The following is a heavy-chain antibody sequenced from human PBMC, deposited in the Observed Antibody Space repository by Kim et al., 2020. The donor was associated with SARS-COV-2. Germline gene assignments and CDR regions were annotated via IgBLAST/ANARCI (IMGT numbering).Heavy chain of an antibody. J-gene: IGHJ4*02. V-gene: IGHV3-30-3*01. CDR3: ARVSLGYSSGWPILDY. CDR1: GFTFSSYA. D-gene: IGHD6-19*01. CDR2: ISYDGSNK. Sequence: GGSLRLSCAASGFTFSSYAMHWVRQAPGKGLEWVAVISYDGSNKYYADSVKGRFTISRDNSKNTLYLQMNSLRAEDTAVYYCARVSLGYSSGWPILDYWGQGTLVTVSS.